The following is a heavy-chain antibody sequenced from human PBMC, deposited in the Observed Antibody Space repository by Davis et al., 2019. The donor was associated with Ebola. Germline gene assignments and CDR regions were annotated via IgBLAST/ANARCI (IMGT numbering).Heavy chain of an antibody. CDR3: AKDGEWELLLFDY. CDR1: GFTFSSYA. CDR2: ISGSGGST. J-gene: IGHJ4*02. Sequence: PGGSLRPSCAASGFTFSSYAMSWVRQAPGKGLERVSAISGSGGSTYYAESVKGRFTISRDNSKNTLYLQMNSLRAEDTAVYYCAKDGEWELLLFDYWGQGTLVTVSS. D-gene: IGHD1-26*01. V-gene: IGHV3-23*01.